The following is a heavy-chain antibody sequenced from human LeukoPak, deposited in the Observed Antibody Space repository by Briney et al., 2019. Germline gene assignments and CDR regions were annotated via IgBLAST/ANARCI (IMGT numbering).Heavy chain of an antibody. D-gene: IGHD1-1*01. Sequence: SETLSLTCTVSGGSISSSSYYWGWIRQPPGKGLEWIGTIYYSGSTNYNPSLKSRVTISVDTSKNQFSLKLSSVTAADTAVYYCARRGTTGTTRAFDYWGQGTLVTVSS. J-gene: IGHJ4*02. CDR3: ARRGTTGTTRAFDY. CDR1: GGSISSSSYY. V-gene: IGHV4-39*07. CDR2: IYYSGST.